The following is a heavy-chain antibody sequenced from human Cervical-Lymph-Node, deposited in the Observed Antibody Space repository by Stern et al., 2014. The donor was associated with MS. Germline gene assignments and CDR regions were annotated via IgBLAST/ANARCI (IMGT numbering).Heavy chain of an antibody. V-gene: IGHV1-8*01. D-gene: IGHD3/OR15-3a*01. Sequence: QVQLVQSGAEVKKPGASVKVSCKASGYTFTTYDINWVRQAPGQGLEWIGWLNPKIGDTSSAENFHGRVTMTRDTSLSTAYMQLSATTAYMELSNLRSEDTAVYYCARGRRQGDLGTLRWGSGSALGTYFYAMDVWGQGTTVTVSS. CDR1: GYTFTTYD. CDR2: LNPKIGDT. CDR3: ARGRRQGDLGTLRWGSGSALGTYFYAMDV. J-gene: IGHJ6*02.